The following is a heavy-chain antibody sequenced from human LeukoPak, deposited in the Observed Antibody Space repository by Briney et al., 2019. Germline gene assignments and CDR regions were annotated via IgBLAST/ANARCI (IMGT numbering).Heavy chain of an antibody. CDR3: ARMTTVDYYFDY. J-gene: IGHJ4*02. V-gene: IGHV4-30-4*01. CDR1: GGSISSGDYY. CDR2: IYYSGST. D-gene: IGHD4-23*01. Sequence: PSETLSLTCTVSGGSISSGDYYWSWIRQPPGKGLEWIGYIYYSGSTYYNPSLKSRVTISVDTSKNQFSLKLSSVTAADTAVYYCARMTTVDYYFDYWGQGTLVTVSS.